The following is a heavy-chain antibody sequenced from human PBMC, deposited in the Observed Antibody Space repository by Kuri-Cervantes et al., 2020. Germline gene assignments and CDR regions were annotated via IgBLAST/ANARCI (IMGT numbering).Heavy chain of an antibody. D-gene: IGHD4-17*01. CDR2: IYYSGST. J-gene: IGHJ4*02. Sequence: SETLSLTCTVSGGSISSSSYYWGWIRQPPGKGLEWIGSIYYSGSTYYNPSLKSRVTISVDTSKNQFSLKLSSVTAAGTAVYYCARDPGNGDYYFDYWGQGTLVTVSS. CDR3: ARDPGNGDYYFDY. CDR1: GGSISSSSYY. V-gene: IGHV4-39*02.